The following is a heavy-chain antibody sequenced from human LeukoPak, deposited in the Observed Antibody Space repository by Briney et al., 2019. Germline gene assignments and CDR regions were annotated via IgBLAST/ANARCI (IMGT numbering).Heavy chain of an antibody. Sequence: ASVKVSCKASGYTFNYYYMHWVRQAPGQGLEWMGWINPSSGATNYAQKFQGRVTMTRDTSVSTAYMELTRLRSVDSAVFYCIRGPGHYFDYWGQGTVVTVPS. CDR2: INPSSGAT. V-gene: IGHV1-2*02. CDR1: GYTFNYYY. J-gene: IGHJ4*02. CDR3: IRGPGHYFDY. D-gene: IGHD3-10*01.